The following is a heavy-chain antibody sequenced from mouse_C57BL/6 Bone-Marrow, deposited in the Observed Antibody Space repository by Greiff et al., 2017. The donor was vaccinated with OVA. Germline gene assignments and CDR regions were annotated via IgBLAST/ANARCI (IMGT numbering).Heavy chain of an antibody. V-gene: IGHV5-4*03. CDR3: ARGYGNSFDY. Sequence: EVKLMESGGGLVKPGGSLKLSCAASGFTFSSYAMSWVRQTPEKRLEWVATISDGGSYTYYPDNVKGRFTISRDNAKNNLYLQMSHLKSEDTAMYYCARGYGNSFDYWGQGTTLTVSS. D-gene: IGHD2-1*01. J-gene: IGHJ2*01. CDR2: ISDGGSYT. CDR1: GFTFSSYA.